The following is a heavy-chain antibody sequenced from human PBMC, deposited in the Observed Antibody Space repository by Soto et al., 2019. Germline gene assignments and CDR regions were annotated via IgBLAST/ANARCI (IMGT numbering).Heavy chain of an antibody. V-gene: IGHV4-59*01. CDR1: GGSISGYY. CDR2: MYNTGST. Sequence: SETLSLTCTVSGGSISGYYWSWIRQPPGKGLEWIGYMYNTGSTVYNPSFKSRVTISVDTSKNQFSLKLNSVTAEDTAVYYCAKDPRDGSPSPDYWGQGTLVTVSS. CDR3: AKDPRDGSPSPDY. D-gene: IGHD2-2*01. J-gene: IGHJ4*02.